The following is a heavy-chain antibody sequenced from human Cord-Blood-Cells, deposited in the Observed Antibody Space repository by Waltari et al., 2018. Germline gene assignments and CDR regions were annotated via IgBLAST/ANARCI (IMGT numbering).Heavy chain of an antibody. D-gene: IGHD2-2*01. CDR2: IYYSGST. CDR1: GGSISSSSYY. V-gene: IGHV4-39*01. J-gene: IGHJ3*02. Sequence: LTCTVSGGSISSSSYYWGWIRQPPGKGLEWIGSIYYSGSTYYNPSLKSRVTISVDTSKNQFSLKLSSVTAADTAVYYCARGACSSTSCYPSDAFDIWGQGTMVTVPS. CDR3: ARGACSSTSCYPSDAFDI.